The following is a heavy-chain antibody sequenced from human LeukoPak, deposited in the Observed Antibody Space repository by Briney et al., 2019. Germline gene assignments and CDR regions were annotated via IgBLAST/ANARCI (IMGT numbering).Heavy chain of an antibody. CDR2: INPSGGST. V-gene: IGHV1-46*04. CDR3: ARDKPGNYYDSSGYPLERGMDV. Sequence: GASVKVSCKASGYTFTSYYMHWVRQAPGQGLEWMGIINPSGGSTSYAQKLQGRVTMTRDTSTSTVYMELSSLRSEDTAVHYCARDKPGNYYDSSGYPLERGMDVWGQGTTVTVSS. CDR1: GYTFTSYY. D-gene: IGHD3-22*01. J-gene: IGHJ6*02.